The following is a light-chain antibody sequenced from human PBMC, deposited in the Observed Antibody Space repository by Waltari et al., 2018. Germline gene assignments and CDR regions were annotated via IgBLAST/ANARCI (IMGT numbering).Light chain of an antibody. CDR3: QQYNTFSGS. V-gene: IGKV1-5*03. J-gene: IGKJ1*01. CDR1: QTIRNW. Sequence: DIQMTQSPSTLSASLGSTVTITGRASQTIRNWLAWYTLKPGKDHKLLIYEVSALDRGVPSRFSGSGSGTEFTLSIGSLQPDDFATYYGQQYNTFSGSFGQGTKVEVK. CDR2: EVS.